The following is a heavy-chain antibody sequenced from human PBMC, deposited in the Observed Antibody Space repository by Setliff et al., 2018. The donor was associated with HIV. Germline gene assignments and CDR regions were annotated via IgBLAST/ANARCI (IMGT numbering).Heavy chain of an antibody. CDR3: VRGIVGASVFNY. V-gene: IGHV3-74*01. Sequence: GGSLRLSCAASGFTFGSQWMHWVRQAPGKGLVWVSRISPDGSVINYAGSVKGRFTISRDNAKHTLYLQMNGLRAEDTAVYYCVRGIVGASVFNYWGQGTQVTVSS. J-gene: IGHJ4*02. CDR1: GFTFGSQW. CDR2: ISPDGSVI. D-gene: IGHD1-26*01.